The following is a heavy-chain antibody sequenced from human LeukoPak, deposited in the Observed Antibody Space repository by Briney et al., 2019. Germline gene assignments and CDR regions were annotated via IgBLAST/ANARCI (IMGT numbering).Heavy chain of an antibody. J-gene: IGHJ4*02. Sequence: SGPTLANPTQTLTLTCTFSGFSLSSSGVSVGWIRQPPGKALEWLALVYWSDDKRYSPSLKSRLTITKDTSKNQVVLTMTNMDPVDTATYYRAHRGYNDGFDYWGQGTLVTVSS. V-gene: IGHV2-5*01. CDR1: GFSLSSSGVS. D-gene: IGHD5-18*01. CDR2: VYWSDDK. CDR3: AHRGYNDGFDY.